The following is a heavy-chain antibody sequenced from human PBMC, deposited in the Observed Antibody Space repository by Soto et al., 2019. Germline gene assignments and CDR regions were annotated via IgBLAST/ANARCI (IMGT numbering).Heavy chain of an antibody. CDR1: GGSISSGDYY. Sequence: QVQLQESGPGLVKPSQTLSLTCTVSGGSISSGDYYWSWIRQPPGKGLEWIGYIYYSGSTYYNPSIKSRVTISVNTSKNQFSLKLSSVTAADTAVYYGARAQGSGFLVSWGQGTLVTVSS. V-gene: IGHV4-30-4*01. CDR2: IYYSGST. J-gene: IGHJ4*02. D-gene: IGHD3-10*01. CDR3: ARAQGSGFLVS.